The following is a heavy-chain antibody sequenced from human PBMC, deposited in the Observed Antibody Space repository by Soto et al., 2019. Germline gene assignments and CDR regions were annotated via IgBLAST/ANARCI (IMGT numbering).Heavy chain of an antibody. CDR3: ARDRSKIPPGTRAFDI. J-gene: IGHJ3*02. Sequence: QVQLVESGGGVVQPGRSLRLSCAASGFTFSSYAMHWVRQAPGKGLEWVAVISYDGSNKYYADSVKGRFTISRDNSKNTLYLQMNSLRAEDTAVYYCARDRSKIPPGTRAFDICGQGTMVTVSS. D-gene: IGHD1-1*01. V-gene: IGHV3-30-3*01. CDR1: GFTFSSYA. CDR2: ISYDGSNK.